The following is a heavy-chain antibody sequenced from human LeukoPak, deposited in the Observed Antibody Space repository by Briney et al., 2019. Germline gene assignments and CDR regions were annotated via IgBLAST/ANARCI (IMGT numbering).Heavy chain of an antibody. D-gene: IGHD3-3*01. Sequence: SQTLSLTCTVSGGSISSGSYYWRWIRQPAGTGLEWIGRIYTSGSTNYNPSLKSRVTISVDTSKNQFSLKLSSVTAADTAVYYCARFTIFGVVAFDYWGQGTLVTVSS. CDR3: ARFTIFGVVAFDY. V-gene: IGHV4-61*02. J-gene: IGHJ4*02. CDR1: GGSISSGSYY. CDR2: IYTSGST.